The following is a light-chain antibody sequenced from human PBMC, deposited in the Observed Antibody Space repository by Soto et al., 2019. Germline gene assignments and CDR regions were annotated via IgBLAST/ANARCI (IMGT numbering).Light chain of an antibody. CDR3: QQRGDWPT. CDR1: QSVSSY. Sequence: EIVLTQSPATLSLSPGERATLSCRASQSVSSYLAWYQQKPGQAPRLLIYDASNRATVIPARFSGSGSGTDFTLTISSLEPEDFAVYYCQQRGDWPTFGGGTKVEIK. J-gene: IGKJ4*01. V-gene: IGKV3-11*01. CDR2: DAS.